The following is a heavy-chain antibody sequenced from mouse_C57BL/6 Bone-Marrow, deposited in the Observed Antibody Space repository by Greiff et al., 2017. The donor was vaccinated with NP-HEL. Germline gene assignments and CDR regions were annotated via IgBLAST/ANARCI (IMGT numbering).Heavy chain of an antibody. CDR1: GYTFTSYW. V-gene: IGHV1-64*01. CDR3: ARENPSWYFDV. CDR2: IHPNSGST. Sequence: QVQLQQPGAELVKPGASVKLSCKASGYTFTSYWMHWVKQRPGQGLEWIGMIHPNSGSTNYNEKFKSKATLTVDKSSSTAYMQLSSLTSEDSAVXYCARENPSWYFDVWGTGTTVTVSS. J-gene: IGHJ1*03.